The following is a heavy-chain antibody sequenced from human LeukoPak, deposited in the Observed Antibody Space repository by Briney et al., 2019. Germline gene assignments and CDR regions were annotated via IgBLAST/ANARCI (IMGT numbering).Heavy chain of an antibody. CDR2: IRYDGSNK. CDR3: AKGRGDYVWGSYRPNWFGP. Sequence: GGSLRLSCAASGFTFSSYGMHWVRQAPGKGLEWVAFIRYDGSNKYYADSVKGRFAISRDNSKNTLYLQMNSLRAEDTAVYYCAKGRGDYVWGSYRPNWFGPWGQGTLVTVSS. CDR1: GFTFSSYG. D-gene: IGHD3-16*02. J-gene: IGHJ5*02. V-gene: IGHV3-30*02.